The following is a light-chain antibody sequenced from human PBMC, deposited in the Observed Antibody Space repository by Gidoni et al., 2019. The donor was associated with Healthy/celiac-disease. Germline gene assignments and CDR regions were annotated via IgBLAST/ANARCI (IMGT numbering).Light chain of an antibody. V-gene: IGKV3-15*01. CDR2: GAS. J-gene: IGKJ1*01. CDR3: QQYNNWPWT. CDR1: QSVSSN. Sequence: EIVMPQSPATLPVSPGERATLSCGASQSVSSNLTWYQQKPGQAPRLLIYGASTRATGIPARFSGSGSGTDFTLTISSLQSEDFATYYCQQYNNWPWTFGQGTKVEIK.